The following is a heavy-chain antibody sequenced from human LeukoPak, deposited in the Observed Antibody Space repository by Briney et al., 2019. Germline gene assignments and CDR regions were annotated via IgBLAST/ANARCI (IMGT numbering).Heavy chain of an antibody. V-gene: IGHV4-59*02. CDR3: VRDWEGFNFDI. Sequence: SETLSLTCTASGDSVSSYYWSWIRQPPGEGLEWIAYIYSDGSTNYNPSLKSRVTISVDTSKNQFSLKLSSVTAADTAVYYCVRDWEGFNFDIWGQGTMVTVSS. CDR2: IYSDGST. J-gene: IGHJ3*02. D-gene: IGHD1-26*01. CDR1: GDSVSSYY.